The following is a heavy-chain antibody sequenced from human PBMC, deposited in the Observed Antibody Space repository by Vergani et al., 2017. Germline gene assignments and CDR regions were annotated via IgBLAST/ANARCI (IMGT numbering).Heavy chain of an antibody. CDR3: ARDNGEWLIYYYGMDV. CDR1: GGSISSGSYY. CDR2: IYTSGST. D-gene: IGHD3-3*01. Sequence: QVQLQESGPGLVKPSQTLSLTCTVSGGSISSGSYYWSWIRQPAGKRLEWIGRIYTSGSTNYNPSLKSRVTISVDTSKNQFSLKLSSVTAADTAVYYCARDNGEWLIYYYGMDVWGQGTTVNVSS. J-gene: IGHJ6*02. V-gene: IGHV4-61*02.